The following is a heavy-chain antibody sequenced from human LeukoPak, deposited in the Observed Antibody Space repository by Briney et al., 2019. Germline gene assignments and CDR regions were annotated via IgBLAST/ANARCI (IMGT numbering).Heavy chain of an antibody. D-gene: IGHD3-10*01. Sequence: SETLSLTCTVSDGSISSYYWSWIRQPPGKGLEWIGYIYYSGSTNYNPSLKSRVTISVDTSKNQFSLKLSFVTAADTAVYYCARVWGDYADMDVWGQGTTVTVSS. J-gene: IGHJ6*02. CDR1: DGSISSYY. V-gene: IGHV4-59*12. CDR2: IYYSGST. CDR3: ARVWGDYADMDV.